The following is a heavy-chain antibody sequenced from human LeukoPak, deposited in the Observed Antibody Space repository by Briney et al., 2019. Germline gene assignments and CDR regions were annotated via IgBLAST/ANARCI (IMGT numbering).Heavy chain of an antibody. Sequence: SVKVSCKASGGTFSSYAISWVRPAPGQGLEWMGGIIPIFGAANYAQKFQGRVTITADESTRTAYMELSSLRSEDTGVYYCARTEKFYDSSGYYDYWGQGTLVTVSS. CDR3: ARTEKFYDSSGYYDY. CDR1: GGTFSSYA. J-gene: IGHJ4*02. D-gene: IGHD3-22*01. CDR2: IIPIFGAA. V-gene: IGHV1-69*13.